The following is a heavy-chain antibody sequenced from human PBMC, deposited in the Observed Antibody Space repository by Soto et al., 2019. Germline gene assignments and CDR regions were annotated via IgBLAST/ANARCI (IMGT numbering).Heavy chain of an antibody. CDR1: GGSVSSGSYY. V-gene: IGHV4-61*01. Sequence: QVQLQESGPGLVKPSETLSLTCTVSGGSVSSGSYYWSWIRQPPGKGLEWIGYIYYSGSTNYNPSPESRITISVDTSKNQFSLKLSSVTAADTAVYYCARVFQRGSFDPWGQGTLVTVSS. CDR2: IYYSGST. CDR3: ARVFQRGSFDP. J-gene: IGHJ5*02.